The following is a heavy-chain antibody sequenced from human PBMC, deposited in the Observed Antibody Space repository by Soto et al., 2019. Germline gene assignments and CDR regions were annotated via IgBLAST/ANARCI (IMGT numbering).Heavy chain of an antibody. V-gene: IGHV3-13*05. Sequence: EVQLVESGGGLVQPGGSLRLSCEASGFTFRNYDMHWDRQGTGKGLEWVSGISAAGDPDYADSVEGRFTISRENAQNSFFLQMNSLRVGDTAVYYCARTDRDFYGLDVWVQGTTVIVSS. CDR2: ISAAGDP. J-gene: IGHJ6*02. CDR3: ARTDRDFYGLDV. CDR1: GFTFRNYD.